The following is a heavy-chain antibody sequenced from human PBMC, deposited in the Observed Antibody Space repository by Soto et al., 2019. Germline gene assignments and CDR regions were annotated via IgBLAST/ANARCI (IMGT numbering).Heavy chain of an antibody. CDR3: ASNLGYSSGWYSAFDS. V-gene: IGHV1-3*01. D-gene: IGHD6-19*01. J-gene: IGHJ3*02. CDR1: GYTFTSYA. Sequence: ASVKVSCKASGYTFTSYAMHWVRQAPGQGLEWMGWINAGNGNTKYSQKFQGRVTITRDTSASTAYMELSSLRSEDTAVYYCASNLGYSSGWYSAFDSWGQGTMVTVSS. CDR2: INAGNGNT.